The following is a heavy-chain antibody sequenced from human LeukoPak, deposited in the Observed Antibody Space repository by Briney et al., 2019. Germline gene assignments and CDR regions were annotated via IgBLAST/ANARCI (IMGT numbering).Heavy chain of an antibody. CDR3: ARGSLGVVLSSLDY. Sequence: GGSLRLSCAASGFTFDDYAMHWVRQAPGKGLEWVSGISWNSGSIGYADSVKGRFTISRDNAKNSLYLQMNSLRAEDMALYYCARGSLGVVLSSLDYWGQGTLVTVSS. CDR2: ISWNSGSI. J-gene: IGHJ4*02. V-gene: IGHV3-9*03. CDR1: GFTFDDYA. D-gene: IGHD3-3*01.